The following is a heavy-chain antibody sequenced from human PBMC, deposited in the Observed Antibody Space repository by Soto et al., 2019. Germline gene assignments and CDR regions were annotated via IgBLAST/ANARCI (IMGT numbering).Heavy chain of an antibody. D-gene: IGHD2-2*01. CDR3: ARGYCSSTSCYLGYFDY. V-gene: IGHV1-46*03. CDR2: INPSGGST. CDR1: GYTFTSYY. J-gene: IGHJ4*02. Sequence: ASVKVSCKAFGYTFTSYYMHWVRQAPGQGLEWMGIINPSGGSTSYAQKFQGRVTMTRDTSTSTVYMELSSLRSEDTAVYYCARGYCSSTSCYLGYFDYWGQGTLVTVSS.